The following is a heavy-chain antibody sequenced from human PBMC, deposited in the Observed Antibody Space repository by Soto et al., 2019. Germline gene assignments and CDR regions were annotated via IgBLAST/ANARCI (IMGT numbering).Heavy chain of an antibody. J-gene: IGHJ4*02. D-gene: IGHD3-22*01. Sequence: GGSLRLSCAASGFTVSSNYMSWVRQAPGKGLEWVANIKQDGSEKYYVDSVKGRFTISRDNAKNSLYLQMNSLRAEDTAVYYCARVERFPDSYDSSGYRALDYWGQGTLVTVSS. CDR1: GFTVSSNY. V-gene: IGHV3-7*01. CDR3: ARVERFPDSYDSSGYRALDY. CDR2: IKQDGSEK.